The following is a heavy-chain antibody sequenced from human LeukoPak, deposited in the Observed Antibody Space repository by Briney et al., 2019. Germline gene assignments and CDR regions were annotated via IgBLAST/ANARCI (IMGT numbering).Heavy chain of an antibody. J-gene: IGHJ6*03. D-gene: IGHD3-3*01. CDR3: ARDPAGITIFGVVMDYYMDV. CDR1: GYTFTSYD. CDR2: MNPNSGNT. V-gene: IGHV1-8*01. Sequence: ASVKVSCKASGYTFTSYDINWVRQATGQGLEWMGWMNPNSGNTGYAQKFQGRVTMTRNTSISTAYMELSSLRSEDTAVYYCARDPAGITIFGVVMDYYMDVWGKGTTVTVSS.